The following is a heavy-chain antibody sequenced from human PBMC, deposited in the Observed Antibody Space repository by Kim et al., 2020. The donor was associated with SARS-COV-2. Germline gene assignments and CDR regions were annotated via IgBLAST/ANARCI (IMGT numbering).Heavy chain of an antibody. CDR3: ARALGSGYLVPPPGFDY. D-gene: IGHD5-18*01. Sequence: GGSLRLSCAASGFTFDDYGMSWVRQAPGKGLEWVSGINWNGGSTGYADSVKGRFTISRDNAKNSLYLQMNSLRAEDTALYHCARALGSGYLVPPPGFDYWGQGTLVTVSS. V-gene: IGHV3-20*01. CDR1: GFTFDDYG. CDR2: INWNGGST. J-gene: IGHJ4*02.